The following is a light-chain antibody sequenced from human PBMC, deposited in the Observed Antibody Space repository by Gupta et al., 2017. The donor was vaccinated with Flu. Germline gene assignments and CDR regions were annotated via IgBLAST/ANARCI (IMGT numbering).Light chain of an antibody. Sequence: SYDLTQSPSMSVSPGQTATITCSGDKLGDKYASWYQQRPGQSPILVVYKDNKRPSEIPERFSGSNSGNTATLTISGTQAVDEDDYYCQAWDSSTAVFGGGTKLTVL. CDR1: KLGDKY. J-gene: IGLJ3*02. CDR2: KDN. V-gene: IGLV3-1*01. CDR3: QAWDSSTAV.